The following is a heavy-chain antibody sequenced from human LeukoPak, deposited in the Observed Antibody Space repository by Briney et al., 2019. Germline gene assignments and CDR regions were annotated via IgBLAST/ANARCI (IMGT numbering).Heavy chain of an antibody. CDR2: IYSGGST. V-gene: IGHV3-53*01. CDR3: ARGRRSSGFNFDY. Sequence: GGSLRLSCAASGFTVSSNYMSWVRQAPGKGLEWVSVIYSGGSTYYADSVKGRFTISRDNSKNTLYLQMNSLRAEDTAVYYCARGRRSSGFNFDYWGQGTLVTVSS. CDR1: GFTVSSNY. D-gene: IGHD6-19*01. J-gene: IGHJ4*02.